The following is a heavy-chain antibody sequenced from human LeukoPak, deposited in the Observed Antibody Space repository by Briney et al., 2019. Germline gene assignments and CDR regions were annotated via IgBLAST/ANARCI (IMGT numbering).Heavy chain of an antibody. V-gene: IGHV3-53*01. Sequence: GGSLRLSCAASGFTVSSNYMSWVRQAPGKGLEWVSVIYSGGSTYYADSVKGRFTISRDNSKNTLYLQMNSLRAEDTAVYYCARAPPDYCSGGSCHMIGAFDIWGQGTMVTVSS. J-gene: IGHJ3*02. CDR3: ARAPPDYCSGGSCHMIGAFDI. CDR1: GFTVSSNY. D-gene: IGHD2-15*01. CDR2: IYSGGST.